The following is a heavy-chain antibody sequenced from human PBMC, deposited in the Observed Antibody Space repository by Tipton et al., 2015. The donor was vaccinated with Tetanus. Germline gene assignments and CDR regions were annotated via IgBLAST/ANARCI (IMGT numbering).Heavy chain of an antibody. Sequence: QLVQSGGEVKKPGESLKISCKGSGYIFNNYWIGWVRQKPGKGLEWMGIIYPGDSDTRYSPSFQGQVTIPVGKSINTAYLQWGSLKASDTSMFYCARAHCTDGVCNFDFWGQGALVTVAS. CDR1: GYIFNNYW. J-gene: IGHJ4*02. CDR3: ARAHCTDGVCNFDF. D-gene: IGHD2-8*01. CDR2: IYPGDSDT. V-gene: IGHV5-51*01.